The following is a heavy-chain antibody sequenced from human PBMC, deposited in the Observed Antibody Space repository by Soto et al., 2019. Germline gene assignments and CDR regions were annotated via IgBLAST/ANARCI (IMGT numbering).Heavy chain of an antibody. CDR3: ARPVRTGFYGIDV. CDR1: GDSFSNYA. Sequence: QVQLVQSGAEVKKPGSSVKVSCRASGDSFSNYAVNWLRQAPGRGLEWMGGLIPVFGTSNYAEKFQGRVTITADESTSTAYMELSSLTSEDTAVYYCARPVRTGFYGIDVWGQGTTVSVSS. V-gene: IGHV1-69*01. CDR2: LIPVFGTS. J-gene: IGHJ6*02.